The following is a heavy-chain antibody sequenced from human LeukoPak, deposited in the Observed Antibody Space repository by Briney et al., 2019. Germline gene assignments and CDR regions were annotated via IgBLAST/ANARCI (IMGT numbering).Heavy chain of an antibody. J-gene: IGHJ5*02. CDR1: GGSISSGGYS. CDR2: IYHSGST. CDR3: ARDLSGWFDP. Sequence: SETLSLNCAVSGGSISSGGYSWSWIRQPPGKGLEWIGYIYHSGSTYYNPSLKSRVTISVDRSKNQFSLKLSSVTAADTAVYYCARDLSGWFDPWGQGTLVTVSS. V-gene: IGHV4-30-2*01. D-gene: IGHD3-9*01.